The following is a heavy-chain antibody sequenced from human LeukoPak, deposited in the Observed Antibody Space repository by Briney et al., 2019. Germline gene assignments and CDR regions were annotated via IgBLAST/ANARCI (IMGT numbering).Heavy chain of an antibody. CDR1: GLTFTNAW. D-gene: IGHD4-11*01. Sequence: GGSLRLSCAASGLTFTNAWMSWVRQVPGKGLEWVGRIKSKTDGGTVDYAPPVKGRFTISRDDSRNTLSLEMNFLKTEDTAVYYCTTDPGNYEIFWGQGTLVSVSS. CDR2: IKSKTDGGTV. V-gene: IGHV3-15*01. CDR3: TTDPGNYEIF. J-gene: IGHJ4*02.